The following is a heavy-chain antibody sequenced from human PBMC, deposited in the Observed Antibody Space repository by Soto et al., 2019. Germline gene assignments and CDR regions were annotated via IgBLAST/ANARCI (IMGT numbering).Heavy chain of an antibody. D-gene: IGHD5-18*01. CDR1: GFTFTSSA. J-gene: IGHJ4*02. CDR3: AALPIRGYSYGRFDY. V-gene: IGHV1-58*01. Sequence: GASVKVSCKASGFTFTSSAVQWVRQARGQRLEWIGWIVVGSGNTNYAQKFQERVTITRDMSTSTAYMELSSLRSEDTAVYYCAALPIRGYSYGRFDYWGQGTLVTVSS. CDR2: IVVGSGNT.